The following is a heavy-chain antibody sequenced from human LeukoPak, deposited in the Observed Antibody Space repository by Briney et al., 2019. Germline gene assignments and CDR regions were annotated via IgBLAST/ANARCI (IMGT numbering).Heavy chain of an antibody. D-gene: IGHD3-16*01. Sequence: ASVKVSCKAPGSPFSDYHINWVRQASGQGPEWMGWINPKSGDASYNQAFQGRVTMTRDTSISTAYMELNRLRSDDTAMYYCARGEYSNGYPYRLDSWGQGTLVTVSS. J-gene: IGHJ4*02. V-gene: IGHV1-2*02. CDR1: GSPFSDYH. CDR3: ARGEYSNGYPYRLDS. CDR2: INPKSGDA.